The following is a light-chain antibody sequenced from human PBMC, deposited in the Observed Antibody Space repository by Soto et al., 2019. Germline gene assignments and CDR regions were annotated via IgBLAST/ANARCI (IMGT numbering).Light chain of an antibody. CDR3: AAWDDSLSGTYV. CDR2: SNN. Sequence: QSVLTQPLSASGTPGQRVTISCSGSSSNIGSNTVNWYQQVPGTAPKLLIYSNNRRPSGVPDRFSGSKSGTSASLAISGLQSEDEADYYCAAWDDSLSGTYVFGTGTKVTVL. V-gene: IGLV1-44*01. CDR1: SSNIGSNT. J-gene: IGLJ1*01.